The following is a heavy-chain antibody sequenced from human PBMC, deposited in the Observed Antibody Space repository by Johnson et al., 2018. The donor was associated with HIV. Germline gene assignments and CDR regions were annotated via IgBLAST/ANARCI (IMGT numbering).Heavy chain of an antibody. Sequence: QVQLMESGGGLVKPGGSLRLSCAASGFRFSDYYMSWIRQAPGKGLEWISYMSSSGSTIYHAESVKGRFTISRDNAKNSLYLQMNSLRVEDTAVYYCAREDSAFDIWGQGTMVTVSS. V-gene: IGHV3-11*01. CDR3: AREDSAFDI. CDR2: MSSSGSTI. J-gene: IGHJ3*02. CDR1: GFRFSDYY.